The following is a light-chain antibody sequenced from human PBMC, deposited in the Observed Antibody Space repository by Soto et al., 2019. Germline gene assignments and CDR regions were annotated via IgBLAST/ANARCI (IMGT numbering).Light chain of an antibody. J-gene: IGLJ7*01. CDR1: SSDVGSYNL. CDR3: CSYAGSLAV. Sequence: QSALTQPASVSGSPGQSITISCTGTSSDVGSYNLVSWYQQHPGKAPKLMIYEGSKRPSGVPNRFSGSKSGNTASLTISGLQAEDEADYYCCSYAGSLAVFGGGTQLTVL. V-gene: IGLV2-23*01. CDR2: EGS.